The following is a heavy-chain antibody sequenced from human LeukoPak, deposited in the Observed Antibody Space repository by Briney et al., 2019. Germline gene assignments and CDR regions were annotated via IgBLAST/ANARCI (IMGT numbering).Heavy chain of an antibody. CDR1: GGTFSSYA. Sequence: SVKVSCKASGGTFSSYAISWVRQAPGQGLEWMGGIIPIFGTANYAQKFQGRVTITTDESTSTAYMELSSLRSEDTAVYYCARGEEYSSWSSSIDNWFDPWGQGTLVTVS. CDR2: IIPIFGTA. J-gene: IGHJ5*02. D-gene: IGHD6-6*01. V-gene: IGHV1-69*05. CDR3: ARGEEYSSWSSSIDNWFDP.